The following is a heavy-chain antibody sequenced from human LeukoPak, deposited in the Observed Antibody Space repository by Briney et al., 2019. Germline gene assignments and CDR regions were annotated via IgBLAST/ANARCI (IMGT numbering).Heavy chain of an antibody. V-gene: IGHV1-69*05. Sequence: SVKVSCKASGGTFSSYAISWVRQAPGQGLEWMGGIIPIFGTANYAQKFQGRVTITTDESTSTAYMELSSLRSEDTAVYYCARGDPYCRGGSFYSEGPDYWGQGTLVTVSS. D-gene: IGHD2-15*01. J-gene: IGHJ4*02. CDR2: IIPIFGTA. CDR1: GGTFSSYA. CDR3: ARGDPYCRGGSFYSEGPDY.